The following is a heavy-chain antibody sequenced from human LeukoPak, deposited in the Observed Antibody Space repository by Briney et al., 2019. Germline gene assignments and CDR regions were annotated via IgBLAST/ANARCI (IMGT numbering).Heavy chain of an antibody. CDR1: GFTVSSNY. D-gene: IGHD3/OR15-3a*01. CDR2: IYSGGST. V-gene: IGHV3-66*01. CDR3: ARVHWTDGAFDI. J-gene: IGHJ3*02. Sequence: GGSLRLSCAASGFTVSSNYMSWVRRAPGKGLEWVSVIYSGGSTYYADSVKGRFTISRDNSKNTLYLQMNSLRAEDTAVCYCARVHWTDGAFDIWGQGTMVTVSS.